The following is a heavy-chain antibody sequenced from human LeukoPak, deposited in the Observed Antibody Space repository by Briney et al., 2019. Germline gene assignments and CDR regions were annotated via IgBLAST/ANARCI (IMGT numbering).Heavy chain of an antibody. J-gene: IGHJ6*03. V-gene: IGHV1-2*02. CDR3: ARSSITMVRRGSYYYYYMDV. Sequence: GASVKVSCKGSGYTFTGYYMHWVRQAPGQGLEWMGWINPNSGGTNYAQKFQGRVTMTRDTSISTAYMELSRLRSDDTAVYYCARSSITMVRRGSYYYYYMDVWGKGTTVTISS. CDR1: GYTFTGYY. D-gene: IGHD3-10*01. CDR2: INPNSGGT.